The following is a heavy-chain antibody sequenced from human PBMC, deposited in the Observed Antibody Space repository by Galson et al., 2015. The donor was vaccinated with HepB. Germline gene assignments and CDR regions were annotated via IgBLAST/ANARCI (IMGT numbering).Heavy chain of an antibody. CDR1: GFTFSSYA. Sequence: SLRLSCAASGFTFSSYAMSWVRQAPGKGLEWVSAISDSGSSTYYADSVKGRFTISRDNSKNTLYLQMNSLRAEDTAVYYCAKDGLIATAGTALKFDFWGQGTLVTVSS. V-gene: IGHV3-23*01. J-gene: IGHJ4*02. CDR2: ISDSGSST. CDR3: AKDGLIATAGTALKFDF. D-gene: IGHD6-13*01.